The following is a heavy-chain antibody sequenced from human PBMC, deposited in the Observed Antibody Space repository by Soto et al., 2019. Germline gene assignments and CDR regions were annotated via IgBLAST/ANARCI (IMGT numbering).Heavy chain of an antibody. Sequence: SETLSLTCAVYGGSFSGYYWSWIRQPPGKGLEWIGEINHSGSTNYNPSLKSRVTISVDTSKNQFSLKLSSVTAADTAVYYCARPDCSGGSCYPGGGAFDIWGQGTMVTVSS. D-gene: IGHD2-15*01. V-gene: IGHV4-34*01. CDR3: ARPDCSGGSCYPGGGAFDI. CDR1: GGSFSGYY. J-gene: IGHJ3*02. CDR2: INHSGST.